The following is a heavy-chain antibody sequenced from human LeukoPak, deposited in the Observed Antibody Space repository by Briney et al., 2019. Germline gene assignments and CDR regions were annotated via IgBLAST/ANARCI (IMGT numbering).Heavy chain of an antibody. CDR2: IYYSGST. CDR3: ARGLAARTRKYYYYYYMDV. D-gene: IGHD6-13*01. J-gene: IGHJ6*03. Sequence: PSETLSLTCTVSGGSISSYYWSWIRQPPGKGLEWIGYIYYSGSTNYNPSLKSRVTISVDTSKNQFSLKLSSVTAADTAVYYCARGLAARTRKYYYYYYMDVWGKGTTVTVSS. V-gene: IGHV4-59*01. CDR1: GGSISSYY.